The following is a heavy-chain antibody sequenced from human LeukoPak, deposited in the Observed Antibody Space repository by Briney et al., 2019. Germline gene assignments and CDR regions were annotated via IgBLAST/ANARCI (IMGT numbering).Heavy chain of an antibody. J-gene: IGHJ4*02. V-gene: IGHV3-49*04. Sequence: PGGSLRLSCAASGMNFRGSGIHWVRQAPGKGLEWVSIIRSKPYGATTEYAASVKGRFTISRDDSKSIAYLQMNSLKTEDTAVYYCTRDQTPYYWGQGTLVTVSS. CDR1: GMNFRGSG. CDR2: IRSKPYGATT. CDR3: TRDQTPYY.